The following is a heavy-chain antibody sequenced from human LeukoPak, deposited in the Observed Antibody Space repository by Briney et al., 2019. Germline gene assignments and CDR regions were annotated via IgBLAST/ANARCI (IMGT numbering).Heavy chain of an antibody. CDR2: INPSGGRT. CDR1: GYTLTSFH. Sequence: ASVKVSCKASGYTLTSFHMHWVRQAPGQGLEWMGIINPSGGRTTYAQKFQGRVTMTRDTSTSTVYMELSSLRSEDTAVYYCAKEDGYSGDDYVSINYYDYYGMDVWGQGTTVTVSS. D-gene: IGHD5-12*01. CDR3: AKEDGYSGDDYVSINYYDYYGMDV. V-gene: IGHV1-46*01. J-gene: IGHJ6*02.